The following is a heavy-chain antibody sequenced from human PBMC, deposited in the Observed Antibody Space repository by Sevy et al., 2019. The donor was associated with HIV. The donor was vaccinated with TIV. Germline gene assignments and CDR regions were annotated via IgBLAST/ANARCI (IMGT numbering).Heavy chain of an antibody. CDR2: ISSSGSTI. D-gene: IGHD3-22*01. V-gene: IGHV3-11*01. Sequence: GGSLRLSCAASGFTFSDYYMSWIRQAPGKGLEWVSYISSSGSTIYYADSVKGRCTISRDNAKNSLYLQMNSLRAEDTAVYYCAITYYYDSSGHRSPGGSWGQGTLVTVSS. CDR1: GFTFSDYY. J-gene: IGHJ4*02. CDR3: AITYYYDSSGHRSPGGS.